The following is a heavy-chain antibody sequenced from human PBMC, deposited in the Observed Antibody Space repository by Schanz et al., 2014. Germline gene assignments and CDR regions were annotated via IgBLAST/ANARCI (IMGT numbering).Heavy chain of an antibody. Sequence: EVQLVESGGGLVKPGGFLRLSCAASTSIFNHAWMSWVRQAPGKGLEWVANIKHDGSVKDYVDSVEGRFTMSRDNAKNSVFLQMNSLRAEDTAVYYCAKGRFGELSAFDIWGQGTMVTVSS. CDR1: TSIFNHAW. CDR2: IKHDGSVK. V-gene: IGHV3-7*03. J-gene: IGHJ3*02. CDR3: AKGRFGELSAFDI. D-gene: IGHD3-10*01.